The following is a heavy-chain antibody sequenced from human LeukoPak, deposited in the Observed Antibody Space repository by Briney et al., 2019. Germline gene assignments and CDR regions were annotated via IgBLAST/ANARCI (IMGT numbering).Heavy chain of an antibody. CDR3: ATLKRGSIYGYFDF. CDR2: VLDSVRT. V-gene: IGHV4-59*11. D-gene: IGHD5-18*01. CDR1: GGSITSHY. Sequence: SETLSLTCTVSGGSITSHYWSWIRQPPGKGLEWIAYVLDSVRTKDNPSLQSRLTLSADTPKNQFSLRLSSVTAADTAVYYCATLKRGSIYGYFDFWGQGIKVTVSS. J-gene: IGHJ4*02.